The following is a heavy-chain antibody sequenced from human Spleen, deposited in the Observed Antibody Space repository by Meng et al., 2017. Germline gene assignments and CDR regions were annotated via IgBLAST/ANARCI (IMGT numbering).Heavy chain of an antibody. D-gene: IGHD3-10*01. CDR2: IKQAGSEK. J-gene: IGHJ3*02. CDR3: ARDWRGSGSYYNADAFDI. V-gene: IGHV3-7*01. Sequence: GESLKISCAASGFTFRSYWRSWVRQAPGKGLEWVANIKQAGSEKYYVDSVKGRFTISRDNAKNSLYLQMNSLRAEDTAVYYCARDWRGSGSYYNADAFDIWGQGTVVTVSS. CDR1: GFTFRSYW.